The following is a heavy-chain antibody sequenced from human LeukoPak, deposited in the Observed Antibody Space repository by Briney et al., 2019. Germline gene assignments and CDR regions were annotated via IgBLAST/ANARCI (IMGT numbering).Heavy chain of an antibody. V-gene: IGHV4-31*03. CDR1: GGSLSSGGYY. D-gene: IGHD5-12*01. J-gene: IGHJ3*02. CDR2: IYYSGGT. Sequence: SETLSLTCTVSGGSLSSGGYYWSWIRQHPGRGLECIGYIYYSGGTYYNPALKSRVTTTVDTSKNQSFLKLSSVTAADTAVYYCARNDRGGYTFDAFDIWGQGTMVTVSS. CDR3: ARNDRGGYTFDAFDI.